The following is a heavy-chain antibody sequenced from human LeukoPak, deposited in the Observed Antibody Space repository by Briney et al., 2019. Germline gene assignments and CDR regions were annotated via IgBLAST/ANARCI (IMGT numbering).Heavy chain of an antibody. CDR2: IRSKANSYAT. D-gene: IGHD3-22*01. V-gene: IGHV3-73*01. Sequence: PGGSLRLSCAASGFTFSGSAMHWVRQASGKGLEWVGRIRSKANSYATAYAASVKGRFTISRDDSKNTAYLQMNSLKTEDTAVYYCARRRFRADSRGSYQNDALDIWGQGTLVTVSS. CDR3: ARRRFRADSRGSYQNDALDI. CDR1: GFTFSGSA. J-gene: IGHJ3*02.